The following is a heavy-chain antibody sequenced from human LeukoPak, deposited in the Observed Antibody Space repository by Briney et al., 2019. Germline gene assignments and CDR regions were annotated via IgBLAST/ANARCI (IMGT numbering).Heavy chain of an antibody. Sequence: RSGGSLRLSCAASGFTFDDYGMSWVRHAPGKGLEWVSGINWNGGSTGYADSVKGRFTISRDNAKNSLYLQMNSLRAEDTALYYCAKDYGSGSYYGYYYMDVWGKGTTVTISS. V-gene: IGHV3-20*04. D-gene: IGHD3-10*01. J-gene: IGHJ6*03. CDR3: AKDYGSGSYYGYYYMDV. CDR1: GFTFDDYG. CDR2: INWNGGST.